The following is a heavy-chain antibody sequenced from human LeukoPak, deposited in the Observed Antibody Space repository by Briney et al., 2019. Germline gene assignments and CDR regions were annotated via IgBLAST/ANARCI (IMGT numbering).Heavy chain of an antibody. CDR1: GYTFTSYY. D-gene: IGHD4-17*01. CDR3: ATTPSTSRVWDYGDYGSYYYGMDV. J-gene: IGHJ6*02. CDR2: IIPIFGTA. V-gene: IGHV1-69*13. Sequence: RASVKVSCKASGYTFTSYYMHWVRQAPGQGLEWMGGIIPIFGTANYAQKFQGRVTITADESTSTAYMELSSLRSEDTAVYYCATTPSTSRVWDYGDYGSYYYGMDVWGQGTTVTVSS.